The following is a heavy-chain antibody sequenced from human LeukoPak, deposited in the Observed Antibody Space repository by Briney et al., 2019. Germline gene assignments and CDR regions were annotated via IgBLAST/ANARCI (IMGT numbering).Heavy chain of an antibody. CDR1: GYTFTDYD. V-gene: IGHV1-69*13. Sequence: ASVKVSCKTSGYTFTDYDITWVRQAPGQGLEWMGGIIPIFGTANYAQKFQGRVTITADESTSTAYMELSSLRSEDTAVYYCAYSSGWYNEVHYWGQGTLVTVSS. J-gene: IGHJ4*02. CDR3: AYSSGWYNEVHY. CDR2: IIPIFGTA. D-gene: IGHD6-19*01.